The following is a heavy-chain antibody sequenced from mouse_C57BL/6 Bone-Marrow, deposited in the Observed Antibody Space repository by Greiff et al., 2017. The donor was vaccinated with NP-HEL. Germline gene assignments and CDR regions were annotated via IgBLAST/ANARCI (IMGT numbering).Heavy chain of an antibody. D-gene: IGHD1-1*01. Sequence: QVQLQQPGAELVRPGSSVKLSCKASGYTFTSYWMHWVKQRPIQGLEWIGKIDPSDSETHYNQKFKDKATLTVDKSSSTAYMQLSSLTSEDSAVYYCSRRGLDYYGSSPYYFDDWGQGTTLTVSS. V-gene: IGHV1-52*01. CDR1: GYTFTSYW. J-gene: IGHJ2*01. CDR3: SRRGLDYYGSSPYYFDD. CDR2: IDPSDSET.